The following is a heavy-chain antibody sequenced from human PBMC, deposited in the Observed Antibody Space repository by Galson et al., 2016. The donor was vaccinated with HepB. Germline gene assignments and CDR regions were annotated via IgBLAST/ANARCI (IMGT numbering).Heavy chain of an antibody. CDR1: GGSISTYY. Sequence: SETLSLTCTVSGGSISTYYWSWIRQPPGKGPEWIGYIYYSGSTNNIPSLKSRVTISVDTSKNQFSLKLSSGTAADTAVYYCARDHRLRPVPGGGMDVWGKGTTVTVSS. J-gene: IGHJ6*04. D-gene: IGHD2-8*02. CDR3: ARDHRLRPVPGGGMDV. CDR2: IYYSGST. V-gene: IGHV4-59*01.